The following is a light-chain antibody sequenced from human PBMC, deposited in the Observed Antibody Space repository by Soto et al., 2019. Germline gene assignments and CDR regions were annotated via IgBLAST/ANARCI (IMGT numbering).Light chain of an antibody. Sequence: DIQMTQSPSTLPASVGDRVTITCGANQSISTWLAWYQQKPGKAPKLLIYDASSLESGVPSRFSGSGSGTEFTLTISSLQPDDFATYYCQQYNGFPITFGQGTRLEIK. CDR2: DAS. CDR3: QQYNGFPIT. V-gene: IGKV1-5*01. J-gene: IGKJ5*01. CDR1: QSISTW.